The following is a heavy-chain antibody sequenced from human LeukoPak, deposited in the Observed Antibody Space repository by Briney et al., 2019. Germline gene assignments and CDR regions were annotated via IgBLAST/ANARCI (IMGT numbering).Heavy chain of an antibody. CDR3: ARALGYCSSTSCYDAFDI. CDR2: ISSSSSYI. V-gene: IGHV3-21*01. Sequence: GGSLRPSCAASGFTFSSYSMNWVRQAPGKGLEWVSSISSSSSYIYYADSVKGRFTISRDNAKNSLYLQMNSLRAEDTAVYYCARALGYCSSTSCYDAFDIWGQGTMVTVSS. J-gene: IGHJ3*02. D-gene: IGHD2-2*01. CDR1: GFTFSSYS.